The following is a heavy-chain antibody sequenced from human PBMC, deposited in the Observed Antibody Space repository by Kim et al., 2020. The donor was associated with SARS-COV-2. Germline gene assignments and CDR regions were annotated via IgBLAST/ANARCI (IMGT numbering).Heavy chain of an antibody. CDR2: IYYSGST. D-gene: IGHD2-2*01. CDR1: GGSISSSSYY. J-gene: IGHJ5*02. CDR3: ARRVVVPAAIETAGGWFDP. V-gene: IGHV4-39*01. Sequence: SETLSLTCTVSGGSISSSSYYWGWIRQPPGKGLEWIGSIYYSGSTYYNPSLKSRVTISVDTSKNQFSLKLSSVTAADTAVYYCARRVVVPAAIETAGGWFDPWGQGTLVTVSS.